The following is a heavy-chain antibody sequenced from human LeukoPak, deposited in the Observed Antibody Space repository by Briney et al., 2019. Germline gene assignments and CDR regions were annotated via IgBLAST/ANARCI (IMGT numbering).Heavy chain of an antibody. V-gene: IGHV1-2*02. CDR2: INPNSGGT. Sequence: ASVKVSCKASGHTFTGYYMHWVRQAPGQGLEWMGWINPNSGGTNYAQKFQGRVTMTRDTSISTAYMELSRLRSDDTAVYYCATEIFGVASPDYWGQGTLVTVSS. J-gene: IGHJ4*02. CDR3: ATEIFGVASPDY. D-gene: IGHD3-3*01. CDR1: GHTFTGYY.